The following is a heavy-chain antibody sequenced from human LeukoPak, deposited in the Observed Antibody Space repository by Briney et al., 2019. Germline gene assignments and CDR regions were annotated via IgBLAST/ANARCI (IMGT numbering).Heavy chain of an antibody. CDR3: ARESVPGGAFDI. Sequence: SETLSLTCTVSGGSISSHYWSWIRQPPGKGLEWIGYIYYSGSTNYNPSLKSRVTISVDTSKNQFSLKLSSVTAADTAVYYCARESVPGGAFDIWGQGTMVTASS. V-gene: IGHV4-59*11. CDR2: IYYSGST. CDR1: GGSISSHY. J-gene: IGHJ3*02. D-gene: IGHD3-10*01.